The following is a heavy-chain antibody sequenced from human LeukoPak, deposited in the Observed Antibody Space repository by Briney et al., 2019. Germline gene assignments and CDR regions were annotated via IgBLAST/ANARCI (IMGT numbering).Heavy chain of an antibody. D-gene: IGHD6-19*01. CDR1: GYTFSDYY. V-gene: IGHV1-2*02. CDR3: ATLRRTGWYIGD. J-gene: IGHJ4*02. Sequence: ASVKVSCKASGYTFSDYYMHWVRQTPGQGLEWMGWINPYSGGTNYAEKFQGRVTMTRDTSMTTAYMELSSLRSDDTAMYYSATLRRTGWYIGDWGQGTLVTVSS. CDR2: INPYSGGT.